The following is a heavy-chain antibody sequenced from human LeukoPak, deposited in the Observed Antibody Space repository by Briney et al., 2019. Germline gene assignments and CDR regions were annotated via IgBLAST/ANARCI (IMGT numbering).Heavy chain of an antibody. CDR2: ISSGSSYL. V-gene: IGHV3-11*06. J-gene: IGHJ4*02. CDR3: ARDHLTHSSSSDFDY. Sequence: LSLTCAVYGGSFSGYYWSWIRQAPGKGLEWVSSISSGSSYLYYADSMKGRFTISRDNAKNSLYLQMNSLRAEDTAVYYCARDHLTHSSSSDFDYWGQGTLVTVSS. CDR1: GGSFSGYY. D-gene: IGHD6-6*01.